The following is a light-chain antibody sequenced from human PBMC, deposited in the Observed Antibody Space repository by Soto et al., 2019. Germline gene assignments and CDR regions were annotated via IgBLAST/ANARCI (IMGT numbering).Light chain of an antibody. CDR2: GNS. J-gene: IGLJ1*01. V-gene: IGLV1-40*01. Sequence: QSVLTQPPSVSGAPGQMVTISCTVSSSNIVAGYDVHWYQQLPGTAPKLLIYGNSNRPSGVPDLFSGSMSGTSASLAINGLQAEEEAEYYCQSYDSSLSVYVFGTGTKLTVL. CDR1: SSNIVAGYD. CDR3: QSYDSSLSVYV.